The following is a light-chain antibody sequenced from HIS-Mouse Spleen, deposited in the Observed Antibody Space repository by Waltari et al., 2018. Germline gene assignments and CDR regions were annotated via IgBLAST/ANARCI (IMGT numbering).Light chain of an antibody. CDR2: DVS. J-gene: IGLJ1*01. Sequence: QSALTQPRSVSGSPGQSVTLSCTGTSSDAGGYNYVSLYQQHPGKAPKLTIYDVSKRPSGVPDRFSGSKSGNTASLTISGLQAEDEADYYCCSYAGSYTFPYVFGTGTKVTVL. CDR1: SSDAGGYNY. CDR3: CSYAGSYTFPYV. V-gene: IGLV2-11*01.